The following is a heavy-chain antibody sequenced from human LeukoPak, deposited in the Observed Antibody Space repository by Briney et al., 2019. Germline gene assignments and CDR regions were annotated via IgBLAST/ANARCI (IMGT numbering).Heavy chain of an antibody. CDR3: ARGRGYSYGPIQIDY. D-gene: IGHD5-18*01. J-gene: IGHJ4*02. CDR1: GYTFTGYY. CDR2: INPNSGGT. Sequence: ASVKVSCKASGYTFTGYYMHWVRQAPGQGLEWMGWINPNSGGTNYAQKFQGWVTMTRDTSISTAYMELSRLRSDDTAVYYCARGRGYSYGPIQIDYWGQGTLVTVSS. V-gene: IGHV1-2*04.